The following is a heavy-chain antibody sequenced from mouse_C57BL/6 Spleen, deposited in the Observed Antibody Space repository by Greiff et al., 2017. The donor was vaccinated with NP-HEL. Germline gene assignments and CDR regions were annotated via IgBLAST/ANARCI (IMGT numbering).Heavy chain of an antibody. CDR3: ATYYCSLYAMDY. J-gene: IGHJ4*01. Sequence: VQLQQSGAELVRPGASVKLSCTASGFNIKDYYMHWVKQRPEQGLEWIGRIDPEDGDTEYAPKFQGKATMTADTSSTTAYLQLSRLTAEDTAVYYCATYYCSLYAMDYWGQETSVTVSS. CDR2: IDPEDGDT. CDR1: GFNIKDYY. V-gene: IGHV14-1*01. D-gene: IGHD1-1*01.